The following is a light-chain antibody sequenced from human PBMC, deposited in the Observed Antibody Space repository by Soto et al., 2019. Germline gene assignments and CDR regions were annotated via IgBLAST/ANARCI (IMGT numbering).Light chain of an antibody. V-gene: IGLV1-40*01. CDR3: QSYNSSLSGYV. Sequence: QSVLTQPPSVSAAPGQRVTISCTGSSSNIGAGYDGHWYQQLPGTAPKLLIYGNSNRPSGVPDRFSGSKSGSSASLAISGLQAEDEAEYYCQSYNSSLSGYVFVTGTKVTVL. J-gene: IGLJ1*01. CDR2: GNS. CDR1: SSNIGAGYD.